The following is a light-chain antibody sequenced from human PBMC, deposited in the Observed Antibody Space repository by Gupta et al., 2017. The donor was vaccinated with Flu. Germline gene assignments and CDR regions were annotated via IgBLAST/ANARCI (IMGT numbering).Light chain of an antibody. CDR2: AAS. V-gene: IGKV1-39*01. J-gene: IGKJ1*01. CDR1: QSISSY. CDR3: QQSYTTPRT. Sequence: DTQMTQSPSSLSAFVGDRVTITCRASQSISSYLNWYQQKPRKAPKLLIYAASSLQSGVPSRFSGSGPGTDFTLTISSLQPEDFATYYCQQSYTTPRTFGQGTKVEMK.